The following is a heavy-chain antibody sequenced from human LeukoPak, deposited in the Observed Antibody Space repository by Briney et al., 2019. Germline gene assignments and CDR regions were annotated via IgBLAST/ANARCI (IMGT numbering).Heavy chain of an antibody. J-gene: IGHJ4*02. D-gene: IGHD1-26*01. Sequence: KPGGSLRLSCAASGFTFSGYSMNWVRQAPGKGLEWVSSISSSSSYIYYADSVKGRFSISRDNAKNTLYLQMNSLRAEDTAVYYCGRDLGGRSGYWGQGTLVTVSS. CDR3: GRDLGGRSGY. CDR2: ISSSSSYI. V-gene: IGHV3-21*04. CDR1: GFTFSGYS.